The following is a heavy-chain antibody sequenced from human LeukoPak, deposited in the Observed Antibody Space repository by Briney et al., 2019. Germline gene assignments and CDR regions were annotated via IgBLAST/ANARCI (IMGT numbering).Heavy chain of an antibody. J-gene: IGHJ4*02. CDR2: IYYSGST. D-gene: IGHD6-13*01. CDR1: GGSISSYY. Sequence: SETLSLTCTVSGGSISSYYWSWIRQPPGTGLEWIGYIYYSGSTNYNPSLKSRVTISVDTSKNQFSLKLSSVTAADTAVYYCAMGIKGVSFDYWGQGTLVTVSS. V-gene: IGHV4-59*01. CDR3: AMGIKGVSFDY.